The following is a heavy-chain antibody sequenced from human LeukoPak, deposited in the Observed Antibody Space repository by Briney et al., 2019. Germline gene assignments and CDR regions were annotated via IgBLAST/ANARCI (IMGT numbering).Heavy chain of an antibody. CDR2: IKSKTDGGTT. CDR1: GFTFSNAW. CDR3: TTDTPPTFDYGGNSVNYY. D-gene: IGHD4-23*01. Sequence: GESLRLSCAASGFTFSNAWMSWVRQAPGKGLEWVGRIKSKTDGGTTDYAAPVKGRFTISRDDSKNTLYLQMNSLKTEDTAVYYCTTDTPPTFDYGGNSVNYYWGQGTLVTVSS. V-gene: IGHV3-15*01. J-gene: IGHJ4*02.